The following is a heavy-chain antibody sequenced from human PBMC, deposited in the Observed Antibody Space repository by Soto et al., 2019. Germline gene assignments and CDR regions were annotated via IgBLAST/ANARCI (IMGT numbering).Heavy chain of an antibody. D-gene: IGHD4-17*01. Sequence: EVQLVESGGGLVQPGGSLRLSCAASGFTFSSYSMNWVRQAPGKGLEWVSYISTSSTIYYADSVKGRFTISRDNAKNSLYLQMNSLSAEDTAVYYCARDLNYGLFDYWGQGTLVTVSS. CDR2: ISTSSTI. V-gene: IGHV3-48*01. CDR3: ARDLNYGLFDY. CDR1: GFTFSSYS. J-gene: IGHJ4*02.